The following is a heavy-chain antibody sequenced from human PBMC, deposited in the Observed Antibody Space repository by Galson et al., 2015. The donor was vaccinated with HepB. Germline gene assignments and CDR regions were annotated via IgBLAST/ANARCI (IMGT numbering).Heavy chain of an antibody. CDR2: IRNSGGST. D-gene: IGHD2-15*01. CDR3: AKSSCSGGTCTFDY. V-gene: IGHV3-23*01. J-gene: IGHJ4*02. Sequence: SLRLSCAASGFTFSSYAMSWVRQAPGKGLEWVSAIRNSGGSTYYADSVKGRFTISRDNSKNTLYLQMNSLKVEDTALYYCAKSSCSGGTCTFDYWGQGALVTVSS. CDR1: GFTFSSYA.